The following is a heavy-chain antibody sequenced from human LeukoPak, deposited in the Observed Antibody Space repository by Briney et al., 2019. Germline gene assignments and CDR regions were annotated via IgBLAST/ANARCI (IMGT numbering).Heavy chain of an antibody. D-gene: IGHD4-11*01. CDR1: GFRFTSFG. CDR2: ISNYFGVT. V-gene: IGHV1-18*04. J-gene: IGHJ5*02. CDR3: ARDSDYSGNGNGDWFDP. Sequence: ASVTVSCKASGFRFTSFGVSWVRQAPGQGLAGMGWISNYFGVTHYAEKFEDRVTMTIDTSTATAYMELRSLRYDDTAIYYCARDSDYSGNGNGDWFDPWGQGTVVTVSS.